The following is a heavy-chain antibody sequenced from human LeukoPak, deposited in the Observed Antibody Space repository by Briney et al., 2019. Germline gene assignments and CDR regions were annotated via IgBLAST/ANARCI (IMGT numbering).Heavy chain of an antibody. V-gene: IGHV3-7*03. CDR2: MNQDGSEK. D-gene: IGHD2-21*02. CDR1: GFTFSSYW. Sequence: PGGSLRLSCAASGFTFSSYWMHWVRQAPGKGLEWVANMNQDGSEKYYVDSVKGRFTISRDSAKNSLYLQMNSLRAEDTAVYYCGRAMTDWGQGILVTVSS. CDR3: GRAMTD. J-gene: IGHJ4*02.